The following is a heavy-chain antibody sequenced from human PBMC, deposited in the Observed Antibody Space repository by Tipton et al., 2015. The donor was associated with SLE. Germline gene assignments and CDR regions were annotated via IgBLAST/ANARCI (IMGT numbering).Heavy chain of an antibody. J-gene: IGHJ2*01. CDR3: ARALIGGDWYFDL. CDR2: IYYSGST. D-gene: IGHD3-16*01. CDR1: GGSFSGYY. V-gene: IGHV4-59*01. Sequence: TLSLTCAVYGGSFSGYYWSWIRQPPGKGLEWIGYIYYSGSTHYNPSLKSRVTISVDTSKNQFSLKLSSVTAADTAVYYCARALIGGDWYFDLWGRGTLVTVSS.